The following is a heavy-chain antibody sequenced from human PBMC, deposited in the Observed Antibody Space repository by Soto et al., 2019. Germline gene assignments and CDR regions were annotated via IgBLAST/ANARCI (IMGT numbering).Heavy chain of an antibody. CDR3: ARAESMDV. J-gene: IGHJ6*02. Sequence: ASVKVSCKASGYTFTSYGISWVRQAPGQGLEWMGWISVYNGNTNYAQKLQGRGTMTADTSTSTAYMELRSLRSDDTAAYYCARAESMDVWGQGTTVTVSS. CDR1: GYTFTSYG. V-gene: IGHV1-18*01. CDR2: ISVYNGNT.